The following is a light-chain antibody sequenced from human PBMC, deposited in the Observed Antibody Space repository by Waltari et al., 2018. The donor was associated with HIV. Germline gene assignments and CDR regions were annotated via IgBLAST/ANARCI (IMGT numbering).Light chain of an antibody. CDR2: GVT. V-gene: IGLV2-11*01. CDR1: SSDVGVSTF. J-gene: IGLJ1*01. CDR3: CSYSGSGTLYV. Sequence: QSALTQPRSVSWSPGQSVTISCTGTSSDVGVSTFVPCYQHHPGKAPKLVISGVTKRPSGVPDRFSGSKSGNTASLTISGLQAEDEADYYCCSYSGSGTLYVFGTGTEVTVL.